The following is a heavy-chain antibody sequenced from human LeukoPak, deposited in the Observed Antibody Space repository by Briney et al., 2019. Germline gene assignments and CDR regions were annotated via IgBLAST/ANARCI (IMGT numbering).Heavy chain of an antibody. V-gene: IGHV4-59*08. CDR3: ARQAGMFTTFDF. J-gene: IGHJ4*02. CDR2: ISYSGST. D-gene: IGHD3-22*01. Sequence: SETLSLTCTVSSGSISTYYWTWIRQPPGKGLEWIGYISYSGSTKYKPSLARRITISLDTSKNQFSLEMRSVTAADTAIYYCARQAGMFTTFDFWGPGTLVTVSS. CDR1: SGSISTYY.